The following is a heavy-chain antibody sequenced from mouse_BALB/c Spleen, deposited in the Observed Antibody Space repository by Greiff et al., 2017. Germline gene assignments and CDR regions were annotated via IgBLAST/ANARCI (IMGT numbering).Heavy chain of an antibody. V-gene: IGHV5-17*02. CDR3: AKGSVFDY. D-gene: IGHD1-1*02. CDR2: ISSGSSTI. J-gene: IGHJ2*01. Sequence: EVQRVESGGGLVQPGGSRKLSCAASGFTFSSFGMHWVRQAPEKGLEWVAYISSGSSTIYYADTVKGRFTISRDNPKNTLFLQMTSLRSEDTAMYYCAKGSVFDYWGQGTTLTVSS. CDR1: GFTFSSFG.